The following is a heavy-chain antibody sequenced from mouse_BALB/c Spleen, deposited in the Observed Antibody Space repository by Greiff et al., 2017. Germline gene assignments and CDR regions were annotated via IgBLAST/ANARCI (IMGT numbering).Heavy chain of an antibody. Sequence: EVKLVESGGGLVKPGGSLILSCAASGFTFSSYAMSWVRQTPEKRLEWVASISSGGSTYYPDSVKGRFTISRDNARNILYLQMSSLRSEDTAMYYCARVYGYDGAMDYWGQGTSVTVSS. CDR2: ISSGGST. D-gene: IGHD2-2*01. V-gene: IGHV5-6-5*01. J-gene: IGHJ4*01. CDR3: ARVYGYDGAMDY. CDR1: GFTFSSYA.